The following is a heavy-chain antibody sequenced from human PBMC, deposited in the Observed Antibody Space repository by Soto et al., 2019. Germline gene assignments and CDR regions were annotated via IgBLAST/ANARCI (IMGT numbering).Heavy chain of an antibody. CDR1: EFAFSSHA. Sequence: QVQLVESGGGVVQPGRSLRLSCAASEFAFSSHAMHWVRQAPGKGLEWVAVIWHDGSIKYYADSVKGRFTISRDNSKNTSYREMTSLRDEDTAVYYCARDGKIQLWTYDYYNMDVWGQGTTVIVSS. D-gene: IGHD5-18*01. J-gene: IGHJ6*02. CDR2: IWHDGSIK. V-gene: IGHV3-33*01. CDR3: ARDGKIQLWTYDYYNMDV.